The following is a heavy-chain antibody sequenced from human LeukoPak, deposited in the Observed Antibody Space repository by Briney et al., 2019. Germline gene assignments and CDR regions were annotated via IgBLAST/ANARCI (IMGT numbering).Heavy chain of an antibody. CDR2: IYTSGST. V-gene: IGHV4-4*07. D-gene: IGHD3-22*01. CDR3: ARGADSSGYQLPFDY. J-gene: IGHJ4*02. Sequence: SETLSLTCTVSGGSISSYYWSWIRQPPGKGLEWIGRIYTSGSTNYNPSLKSRVTMSVDTSKNQFSLKLSSVTAADTAVYYCARGADSSGYQLPFDYWGQGTLVTVSS. CDR1: GGSISSYY.